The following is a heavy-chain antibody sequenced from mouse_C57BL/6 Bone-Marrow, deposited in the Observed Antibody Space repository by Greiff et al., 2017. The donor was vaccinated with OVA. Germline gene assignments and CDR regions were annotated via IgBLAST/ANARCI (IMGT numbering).Heavy chain of an antibody. V-gene: IGHV5-6*01. D-gene: IGHD2-3*01. CDR1: GFTFSSYG. Sequence: EVKVVESGGDLVKPGGSLKLSCAASGFTFSSYGMSWVRQTPDKRLEWVATISSGGSYTYYPDSVKGRFTISRDNAKNTLYLQMSSLKSEDTAMYYCARLDGYYDYWGQGTTLTVSS. CDR3: ARLDGYYDY. CDR2: ISSGGSYT. J-gene: IGHJ2*01.